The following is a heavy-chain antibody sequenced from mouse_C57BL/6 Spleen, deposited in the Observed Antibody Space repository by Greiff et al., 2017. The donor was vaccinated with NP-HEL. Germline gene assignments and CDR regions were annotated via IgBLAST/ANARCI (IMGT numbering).Heavy chain of an antibody. CDR3: ARPLTGGGYFDY. Sequence: EVMLVESGGGLVKPGGSLKLSCAASGFTFSDYGMHWVRQAPEKGLEWVAYISSGSSTIYYADTVKGRFTISRDNAKNTLFLQRTSLRSEDTAMYYCARPLTGGGYFDYWGQGTTLTVSS. D-gene: IGHD4-1*01. J-gene: IGHJ2*01. CDR1: GFTFSDYG. CDR2: ISSGSSTI. V-gene: IGHV5-17*01.